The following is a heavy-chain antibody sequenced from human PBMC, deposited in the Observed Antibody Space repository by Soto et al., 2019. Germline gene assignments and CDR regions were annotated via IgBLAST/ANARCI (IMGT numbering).Heavy chain of an antibody. CDR2: ISDYNGNT. CDR1: GYTFTSYG. Sequence: ASVKVSCKASGYTFTSYGISWVRQAPGQGLEWMGWISDYNGNTNYAQKLQGRVTMTTDTSTSTAYMELRSLRSDDTAVYYCARVRPGYSSGWYENYFDYWGQGTLVTVSS. CDR3: ARVRPGYSSGWYENYFDY. V-gene: IGHV1-18*01. D-gene: IGHD6-19*01. J-gene: IGHJ4*02.